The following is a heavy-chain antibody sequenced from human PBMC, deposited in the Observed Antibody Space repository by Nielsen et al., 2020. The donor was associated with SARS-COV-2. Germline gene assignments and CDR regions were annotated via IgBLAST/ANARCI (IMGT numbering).Heavy chain of an antibody. CDR1: GDSISNPNVY. Sequence: SETLSLTCSVSGDSISNPNVYWGWIRQPPGKGLEWIGSLSYSGSTYYNPSLTTRVSISLDTSRSQFSLRVTSVTATDTALYYCARLDYDFWTGRFDSWGQGILVTVSS. V-gene: IGHV4-39*01. CDR2: LSYSGST. J-gene: IGHJ4*02. CDR3: ARLDYDFWTGRFDS. D-gene: IGHD3-3*01.